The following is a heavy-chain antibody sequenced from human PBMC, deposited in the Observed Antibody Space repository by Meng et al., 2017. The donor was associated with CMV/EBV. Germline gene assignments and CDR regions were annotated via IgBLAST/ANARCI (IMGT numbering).Heavy chain of an antibody. CDR2: INCNGGST. J-gene: IGHJ3*02. CDR1: GFTFDDYG. D-gene: IGHD1-26*01. Sequence: GESLKISCAASGFTFDDYGMSWVRQAPGKGLEWVSGINCNGGSTGYADSVKGRFTISRDNAKNSLYLQMNSLRAEDTALYHCAREWVLSRGRKQNAFDIWGQGTMVTVSS. V-gene: IGHV3-20*01. CDR3: AREWVLSRGRKQNAFDI.